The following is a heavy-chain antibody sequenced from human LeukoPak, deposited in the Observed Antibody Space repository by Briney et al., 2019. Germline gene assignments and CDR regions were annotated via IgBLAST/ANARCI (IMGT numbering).Heavy chain of an antibody. V-gene: IGHV3-74*01. CDR3: ARGGYYYEISVMIRD. D-gene: IGHD3-22*01. CDR1: GFTFSSYW. Sequence: PGGSLRLSCAASGFTFSSYWLHWVRQAPGKGLVWVSRINSDGSSTSYADSVKGRFTISRDNAKNTLYLQINSLRAEDTAVYYCARGGYYYEISVMIRDWGQGTLVTVSS. J-gene: IGHJ4*02. CDR2: INSDGSST.